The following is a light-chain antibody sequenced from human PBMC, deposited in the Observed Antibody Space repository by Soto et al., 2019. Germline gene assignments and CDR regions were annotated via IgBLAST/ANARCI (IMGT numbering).Light chain of an antibody. CDR2: EGS. CDR1: SSDVGSYNL. Sequence: QSVLTQPASVSGSPGQSITISCTGTSSDVGSYNLVSWYQQHPGKAPKLMIYEGSKRPSGVSNRFSGSKSGNTASLKISGLQAEDEADYYCCSYAGSSTVVFGGGTQLTVL. CDR3: CSYAGSSTVV. J-gene: IGLJ2*01. V-gene: IGLV2-23*01.